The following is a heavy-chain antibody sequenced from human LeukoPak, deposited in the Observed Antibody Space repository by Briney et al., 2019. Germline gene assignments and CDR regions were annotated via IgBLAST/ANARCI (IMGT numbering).Heavy chain of an antibody. CDR3: ARSSDSYDSSGYYGY. V-gene: IGHV3-53*01. Sequence: PGGSLRLSCAASGFTVSSNYMSWVRQAPGKGLELVSVIYSGGSTYYADSVKGRFTISRDSSKNTLYLHMHSLRGEDTAVYYCARSSDSYDSSGYYGYWGQGTLVTVSS. J-gene: IGHJ4*02. CDR1: GFTVSSNY. CDR2: IYSGGST. D-gene: IGHD3-22*01.